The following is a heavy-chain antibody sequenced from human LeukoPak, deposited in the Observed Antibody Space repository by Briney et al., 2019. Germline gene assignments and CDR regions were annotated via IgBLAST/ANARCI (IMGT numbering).Heavy chain of an antibody. V-gene: IGHV4-34*01. D-gene: IGHD2-15*01. J-gene: IGHJ4*02. CDR1: GGSFSGYY. CDR2: INHSGST. CDR3: ASQVGHCRGGSCSGY. Sequence: SETLSLTCAVYGGSFSGYYWSWIRQPPGKGLEWIGGINHSGSTNYNPSLKSRVTISVDTSKNQFSLKLSSVTAADTAVYYCASQVGHCRGGSCSGYWGQGTLVTVSS.